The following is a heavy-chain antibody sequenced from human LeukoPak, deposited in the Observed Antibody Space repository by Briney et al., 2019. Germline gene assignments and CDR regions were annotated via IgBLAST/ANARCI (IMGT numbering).Heavy chain of an antibody. CDR2: IYPGDSDT. D-gene: IGHD1-7*01. CDR3: ARLERITGTINNWFDP. Sequence: GESLKISCENSGYNFTSYWIGWVRQMPGKGLEWMGIIYPGDSDTRYSPSFQGQVTISADKSISTAYLQWSSLKASDTAMYYCARLERITGTINNWFDPWGQGTLVTVSS. CDR1: GYNFTSYW. J-gene: IGHJ5*02. V-gene: IGHV5-51*01.